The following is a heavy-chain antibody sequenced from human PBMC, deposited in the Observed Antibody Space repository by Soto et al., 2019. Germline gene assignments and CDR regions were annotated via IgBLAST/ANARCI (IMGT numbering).Heavy chain of an antibody. V-gene: IGHV3-23*01. J-gene: IGHJ4*02. CDR2: ISGSGSST. Sequence: GGSLRLSCVASEFTLSSYAMSWVRQAPVKGLEWVSAISGSGSSTYYAASVKGRFTISRDNSKNMQFLQMNSLRAEDTAVYYCAKHTSGWDFESWGQGTLVTVAS. CDR3: AKHTSGWDFES. CDR1: EFTLSSYA. D-gene: IGHD6-19*01.